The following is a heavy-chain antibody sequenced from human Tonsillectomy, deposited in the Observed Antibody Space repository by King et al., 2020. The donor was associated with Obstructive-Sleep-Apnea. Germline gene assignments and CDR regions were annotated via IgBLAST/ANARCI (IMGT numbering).Heavy chain of an antibody. J-gene: IGHJ4*02. Sequence: VQLVESGGGLAQPGGSLRLSCAASGFTFSSYWMYWVRQAPGKGLVWVSRINSDGSSTNYADSVKGRFTIFRDNAKNTLYLQINSLRAEDTAVYYGARDYFMGGDNSGYWTNWGQGTLVTVSS. D-gene: IGHD3-22*01. CDR3: ARDYFMGGDNSGYWTN. V-gene: IGHV3-74*01. CDR2: INSDGSST. CDR1: GFTFSSYW.